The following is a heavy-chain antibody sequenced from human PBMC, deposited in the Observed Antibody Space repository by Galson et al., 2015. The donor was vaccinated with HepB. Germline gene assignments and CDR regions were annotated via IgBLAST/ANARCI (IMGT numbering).Heavy chain of an antibody. CDR1: GFTFSSYS. Sequence: SLRLSCAASGFTFSSYSMNWVRQAPGKGLEWVSAISSTSNYIDYADSVKGRFTISRDNAKNKLYLQMNSLRAEDTAVYYWARDRMWGPRGDYWGQGTLVTVSS. V-gene: IGHV3-21*01. D-gene: IGHD3-16*01. CDR3: ARDRMWGPRGDY. J-gene: IGHJ4*02. CDR2: ISSTSNYI.